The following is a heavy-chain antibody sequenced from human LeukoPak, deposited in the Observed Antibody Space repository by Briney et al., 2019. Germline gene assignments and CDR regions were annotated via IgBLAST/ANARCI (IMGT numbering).Heavy chain of an antibody. J-gene: IGHJ4*02. CDR1: GFTFSNYA. CDR2: ISYHGSNK. Sequence: GGSLRLSCAASGFTFSNYAMHGVRQAPGKGLEWVAVISYHGSNKYYADSVQGRFTISRDNSKNTLYLQMDSLRIEDTAVYYCARDGGLAVGSTGYYFDYWGQGTLVPVSS. D-gene: IGHD1-26*01. V-gene: IGHV3-30*04. CDR3: ARDGGLAVGSTGYYFDY.